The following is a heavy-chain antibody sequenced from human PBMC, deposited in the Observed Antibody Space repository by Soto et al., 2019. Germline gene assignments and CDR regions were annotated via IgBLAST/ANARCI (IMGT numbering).Heavy chain of an antibody. J-gene: IGHJ6*02. D-gene: IGHD3-16*01. V-gene: IGHV3-7*01. Sequence: VGSLRLSCAASGFSFSDSWMDWVRQAPGKGPEWVANIKEDGSEKNYVDSVKGRFTISRDNAKNSLYLQMNSLRAEDTAVYYCASLGRHGWGQGTTVTVSS. CDR3: ASLGRHG. CDR1: GFSFSDSW. CDR2: IKEDGSEK.